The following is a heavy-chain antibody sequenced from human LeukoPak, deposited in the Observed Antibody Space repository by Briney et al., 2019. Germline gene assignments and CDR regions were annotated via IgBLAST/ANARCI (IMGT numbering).Heavy chain of an antibody. V-gene: IGHV3-21*04. D-gene: IGHD3/OR15-3a*01. CDR3: AKDMMFSASSGAFDI. CDR2: ISSSSSYI. Sequence: GGSLRLSCAASGFTFSSYSMNWVRQAPGKGLEWVSSISSSSSYIYYADSVKGRFTISRDNAKSSLYLQMNSLRVEDMALYYCAKDMMFSASSGAFDIWGQGTLVIVSS. J-gene: IGHJ3*02. CDR1: GFTFSSYS.